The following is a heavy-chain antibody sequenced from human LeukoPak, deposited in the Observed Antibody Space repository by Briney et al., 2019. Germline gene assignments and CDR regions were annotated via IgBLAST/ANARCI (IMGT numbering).Heavy chain of an antibody. D-gene: IGHD3-9*01. CDR1: GFTFSSYG. CDR3: AKEYDILTGYYAFDI. Sequence: GGSLRLSCAASGFTFSSYGMHWVRQAPGKGLEWVAFLRYDGTNKYYADSVKGRFTICRDNSKNTLYLQMNSLRAEDTAVYYCAKEYDILTGYYAFDIWGQGTMVTVSS. V-gene: IGHV3-30*02. CDR2: LRYDGTNK. J-gene: IGHJ3*02.